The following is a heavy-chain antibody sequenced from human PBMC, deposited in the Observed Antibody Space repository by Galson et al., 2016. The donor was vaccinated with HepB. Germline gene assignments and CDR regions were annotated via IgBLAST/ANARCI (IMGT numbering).Heavy chain of an antibody. J-gene: IGHJ4*02. D-gene: IGHD5-18*01. V-gene: IGHV3-7*02. CDR3: ARCVDTSMAPFDY. CDR1: GLTFSNFW. Sequence: SLRLSCAASGLTFSNFWMTWVRQVPGKGLEWVANINQDGTEKHYLDSVRGRFTISRDNSKNTLYLQLNSLRPEDTAVYYCARCVDTSMAPFDYWGQGTLLTVSS. CDR2: INQDGTEK.